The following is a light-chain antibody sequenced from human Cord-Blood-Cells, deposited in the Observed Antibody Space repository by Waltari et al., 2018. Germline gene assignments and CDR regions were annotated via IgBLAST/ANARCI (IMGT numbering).Light chain of an antibody. CDR1: QRVSSY. V-gene: IGKV3-11*01. CDR2: DAS. CDR3: QQRSNWPLT. J-gene: IGKJ4*01. Sequence: ELVLTQSPATLSLSPGERATLSCRASQRVSSYLAWYQPKPGQAPRLRIYDASNRATGIPARFSGSGSGTDFTLTISSLEPEDFAVYYCQQRSNWPLTFGGGTKVEIK.